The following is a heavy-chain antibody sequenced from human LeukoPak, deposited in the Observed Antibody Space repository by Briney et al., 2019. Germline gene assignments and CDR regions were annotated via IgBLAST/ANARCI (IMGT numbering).Heavy chain of an antibody. V-gene: IGHV3-23*01. Sequence: GGSLKLSCAGSGFTFSNNAMSWARQAPGKGVEWVSVISGSGDSTYYADSVKGRFTISRDNSKNTLYLQMNRLRAEDTAVYYCANGFWSGYLNHWGQGTLVSVSS. J-gene: IGHJ5*02. CDR1: GFTFSNNA. CDR3: ANGFWSGYLNH. D-gene: IGHD3-3*01. CDR2: ISGSGDST.